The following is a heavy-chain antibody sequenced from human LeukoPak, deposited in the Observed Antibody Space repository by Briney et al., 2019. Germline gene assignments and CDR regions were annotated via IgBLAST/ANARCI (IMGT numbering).Heavy chain of an antibody. Sequence: PGGSLRLSCAASGFTFSSYAMNCVRQAPGKGLEWVSTIGAGSGSTYYADSVKGRFTISRDNSKNTLYLQMNSLRAEDTAVYYCAKGVSSLVPATRVPDYWGQGTLVTVSS. CDR2: IGAGSGST. J-gene: IGHJ4*02. V-gene: IGHV3-23*01. CDR3: AKGVSSLVPATRVPDY. D-gene: IGHD2-2*01. CDR1: GFTFSSYA.